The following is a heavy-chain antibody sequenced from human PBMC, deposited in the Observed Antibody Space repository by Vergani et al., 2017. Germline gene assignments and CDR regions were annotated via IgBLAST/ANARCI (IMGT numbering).Heavy chain of an antibody. CDR3: ASSPYGGNSHFDY. CDR1: GGSISSSSYY. D-gene: IGHD4-23*01. V-gene: IGHV4-39*07. Sequence: QLQLQESGPGLVKPSETLSLTCTVSGGSISSSSYYWGWIRQPPGKGLEWIGSIYYSGSTYYNPSLKSRVTISVDTSKNQFSLKLSSVTAADTAVYYCASSPYGGNSHFDYWGQGTLVTVSS. CDR2: IYYSGST. J-gene: IGHJ4*02.